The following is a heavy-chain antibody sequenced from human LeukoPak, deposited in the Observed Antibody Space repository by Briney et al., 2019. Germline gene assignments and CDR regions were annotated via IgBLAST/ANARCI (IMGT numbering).Heavy chain of an antibody. CDR2: ISSSSSYI. CDR3: AKDIDSSGYSRGSDY. D-gene: IGHD3-22*01. V-gene: IGHV3-21*01. Sequence: GGSLRLSCAASGFTFSSYSMNWVRQAPGKGLEWVSSISSSSSYIYYADSVKGRFTISRDNAKNSLYLQMNSLRAEDTAVYYCAKDIDSSGYSRGSDYWGQGTLVTVSS. CDR1: GFTFSSYS. J-gene: IGHJ4*02.